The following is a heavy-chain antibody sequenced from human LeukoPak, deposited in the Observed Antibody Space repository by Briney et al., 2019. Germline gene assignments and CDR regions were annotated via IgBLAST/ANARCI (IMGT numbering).Heavy chain of an antibody. J-gene: IGHJ4*02. V-gene: IGHV4-38-2*02. CDR3: ARGFGELSVYYFDY. CDR2: INHSGST. CDR1: GYSISSGYY. Sequence: PSEALSLTCTVSGYSISSGYYWGWIRQPPGKGLEWIGEINHSGSTNYNPSLKSRVTISVDTSKNQFSLKLSSVTAADTAVYYCARGFGELSVYYFDYWGQGTLVTVSS. D-gene: IGHD3-10*01.